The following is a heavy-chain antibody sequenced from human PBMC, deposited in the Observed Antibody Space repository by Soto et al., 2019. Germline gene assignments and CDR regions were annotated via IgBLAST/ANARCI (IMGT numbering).Heavy chain of an antibody. V-gene: IGHV1-69*06. CDR1: GGTFSSYA. CDR3: ARRGSITIFGVVISPSGSYGMDV. Sequence: GASVKVSCKASGGTFSSYAISWVRQAPGQGLEWMGGIIPIFGTANYAQKFQGRVTITADKSTSTAYMELSSLRSEDTAVYYCARRGSITIFGVVISPSGSYGMDVWGQGTTVTV. CDR2: IIPIFGTA. J-gene: IGHJ6*02. D-gene: IGHD3-3*01.